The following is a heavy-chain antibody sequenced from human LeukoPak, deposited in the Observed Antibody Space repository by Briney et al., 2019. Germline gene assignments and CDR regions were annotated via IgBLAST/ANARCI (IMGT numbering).Heavy chain of an antibody. CDR2: INHSGST. CDR3: AGKAVAGRFDY. Sequence: SETLSLTCAVYGGSFSGYYWSWIRQPPGKGLEWIGEINHSGSTNYNPSLKSRVTISVDTSKNQFSLKLSSVTAADTAVYYCAGKAVAGRFDYWGQGTLVTVSS. J-gene: IGHJ4*02. V-gene: IGHV4-34*01. CDR1: GGSFSGYY. D-gene: IGHD6-19*01.